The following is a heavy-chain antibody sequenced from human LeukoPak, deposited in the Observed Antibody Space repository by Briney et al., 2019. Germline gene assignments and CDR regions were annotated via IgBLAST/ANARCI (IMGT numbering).Heavy chain of an antibody. J-gene: IGHJ4*02. CDR2: IKEDASEI. CDR1: GFSFSVYW. V-gene: IGHV3-7*01. CDR3: ARDYLTIVVVPAANGMVDY. D-gene: IGHD2-2*01. Sequence: GGSLRLSCAASGFSFSVYWMTWFRQAPGKGLEWVASIKEDASEIHYVESVKGRFTISRDNSKNTLYLQMNSLRAEDTAVYYCARDYLTIVVVPAANGMVDYWGQGTLVTVSS.